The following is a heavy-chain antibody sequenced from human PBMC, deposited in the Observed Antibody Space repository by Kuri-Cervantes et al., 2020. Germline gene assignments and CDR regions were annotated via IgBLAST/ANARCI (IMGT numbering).Heavy chain of an antibody. Sequence: GGSLRLSCAASGFTFSSYAMHWVRQAPGKGLEWVAVISYDGSNKYYADSVKGRFTISRDNSKNTLYLQMNSLRAEDTAVYYCAKSWWRPAIGGHLDYWGQGTLVTVSS. J-gene: IGHJ4*02. CDR1: GFTFSSYA. CDR3: AKSWWRPAIGGHLDY. CDR2: ISYDGSNK. V-gene: IGHV3-30-3*02. D-gene: IGHD2-2*01.